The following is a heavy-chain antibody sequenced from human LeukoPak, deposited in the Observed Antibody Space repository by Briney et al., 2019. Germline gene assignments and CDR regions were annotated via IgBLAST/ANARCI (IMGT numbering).Heavy chain of an antibody. CDR2: MNPNSGNT. CDR3: ARGANDGAFDI. Sequence: ASVKVSCKASGGTFSSYAISWVRQAPGQGLEWMGWMNPNSGNTGYAQKFQGRVTMTRNTSISTAYMELSSLRSEDTAVYYCARGANDGAFDIWGQGTMVTVSS. D-gene: IGHD4/OR15-4a*01. J-gene: IGHJ3*02. CDR1: GGTFSSYA. V-gene: IGHV1-8*02.